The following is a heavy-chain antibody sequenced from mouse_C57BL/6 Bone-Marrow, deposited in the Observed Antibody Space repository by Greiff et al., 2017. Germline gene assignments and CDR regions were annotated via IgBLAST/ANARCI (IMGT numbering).Heavy chain of an antibody. CDR1: GFTFSDFY. Sequence: EVKVVESGGGLVQSGRSLRLSCATSGFTFSDFYMEWVRQAPGKGLEWIAASRNKANDYTTEYSASVKGRFIVSRDTSQSILYLQMNALRAEDTAIYYCARDAGREHYAMDYWGQGTSVTVSS. CDR3: ARDAGREHYAMDY. J-gene: IGHJ4*01. CDR2: SRNKANDYTT. V-gene: IGHV7-1*01. D-gene: IGHD1-1*01.